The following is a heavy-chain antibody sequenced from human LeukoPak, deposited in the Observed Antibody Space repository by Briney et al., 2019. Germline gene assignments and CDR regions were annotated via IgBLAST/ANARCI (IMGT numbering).Heavy chain of an antibody. J-gene: IGHJ4*02. Sequence: ASVKVSCKASGYTFSGYYMHWVRQAPGQGLEWMGWINPNSGGTNYAQKFQGWVTMTRDTSISTAYMELSRLRSDDTAVYYCASSGTSWGNFDYWGQGTLVTVSS. CDR2: INPNSGGT. V-gene: IGHV1-2*04. CDR3: ASSGTSWGNFDY. D-gene: IGHD1-7*01. CDR1: GYTFSGYY.